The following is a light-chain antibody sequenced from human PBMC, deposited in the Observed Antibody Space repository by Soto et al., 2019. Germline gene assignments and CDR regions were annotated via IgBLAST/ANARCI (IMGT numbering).Light chain of an antibody. CDR3: QQSYSTPT. V-gene: IGKV1-39*01. J-gene: IGKJ3*01. CDR2: AAS. CDR1: QGISSY. Sequence: DIQMTQCPSSLSASVGDRVTITCRASQGISSYLAWYQQKPWKAPKLLIYAASSLQSGVPSRFSGSGSGTDFTLTISSLQPEDFATYYCQQSYSTPTFGPGTKVDIK.